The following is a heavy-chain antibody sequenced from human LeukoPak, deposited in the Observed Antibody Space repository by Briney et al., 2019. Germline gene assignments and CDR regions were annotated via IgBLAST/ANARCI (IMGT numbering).Heavy chain of an antibody. CDR3: AASGVNTRFGTDV. CDR1: GFTFTSSA. V-gene: IGHV1-58*02. Sequence: SVKVSCKASGFTFTSSAMQWVRQARGQRLEWIGWIVGGSGNTNYAQKFQERVTITRDMSTSTAYMELSSLRSEDTAVYYCAASGVNTRFGTDVWGQGTTVTVSS. CDR2: IVGGSGNT. J-gene: IGHJ6*02. D-gene: IGHD3-22*01.